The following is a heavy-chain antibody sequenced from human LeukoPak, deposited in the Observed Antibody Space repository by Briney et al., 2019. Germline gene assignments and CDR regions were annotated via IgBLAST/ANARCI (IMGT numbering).Heavy chain of an antibody. D-gene: IGHD3-9*01. Sequence: SETLSLTCAVYGGSFSGYYWSWIRQPPGKGLEWIGEINHSGSTNYNPSLKRLVTISVDTSKNQFSLKLSSVTAADTAVYYCARGDILTGYFREFGFFDYWGQGTLVTVSS. CDR2: INHSGST. CDR3: ARGDILTGYFREFGFFDY. V-gene: IGHV4-34*01. CDR1: GGSFSGYY. J-gene: IGHJ4*02.